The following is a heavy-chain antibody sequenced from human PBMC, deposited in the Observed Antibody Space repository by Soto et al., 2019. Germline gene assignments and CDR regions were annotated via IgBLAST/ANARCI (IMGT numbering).Heavy chain of an antibody. CDR1: GGSFSCYY. J-gene: IGHJ5*02. CDR2: INHSGST. V-gene: IGHV4-34*01. Sequence: SETLSLTCAVYGGSFSCYYWSWIRQPPGKGLEWIGEINHSGSTNYNPSLKNRVTISVDTSKNQFSLKLSPVTAADTAVYYCARGRIAAAGRGGNWFDPWGQGTLVTVSS. D-gene: IGHD6-13*01. CDR3: ARGRIAAAGRGGNWFDP.